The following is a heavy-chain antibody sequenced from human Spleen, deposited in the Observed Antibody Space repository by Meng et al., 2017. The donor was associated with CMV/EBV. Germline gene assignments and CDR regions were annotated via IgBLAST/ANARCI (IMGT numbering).Heavy chain of an antibody. J-gene: IGHJ4*02. CDR3: ARARFDY. CDR1: GGSVSSGSYY. CDR2: VYYSGST. Sequence: SETLSLTCTVSGGSVSSGSYYWSWIRQPPGKGLEWIGYVYYSGSTNYSPSLESRVTMSIDTSKNQFSLKLSSVTAADTAVYYCARARFDYWGQGTLVTVSS. V-gene: IGHV4-61*01.